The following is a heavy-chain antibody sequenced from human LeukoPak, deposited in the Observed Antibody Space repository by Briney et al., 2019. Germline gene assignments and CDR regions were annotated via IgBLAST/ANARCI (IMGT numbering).Heavy chain of an antibody. V-gene: IGHV3-23*01. CDR3: ARGGYYYYGMDV. CDR2: ISGSGGST. CDR1: GFTFSSFA. J-gene: IGHJ6*02. Sequence: GGSLILSCAASGFTFSSFAMSRVRQAPGKELEWVSAISGSGGSTYYADSVKGRFTISRDNSKNTLYLQMNSLRAEDTAVYYCARGGYYYYGMDVWGQGTTVTVSS.